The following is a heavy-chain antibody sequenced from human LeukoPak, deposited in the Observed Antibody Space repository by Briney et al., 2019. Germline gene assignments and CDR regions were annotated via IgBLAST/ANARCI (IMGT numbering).Heavy chain of an antibody. V-gene: IGHV3-23*01. CDR1: GFTFSSYD. Sequence: PGESLRLSCAASGFTFSSYDMSWVRQPPGKGLEWVSAISRSGGSTYYADSVKGRFTISRDNSKHTLYLQMNSRRAEDTAVYYCATSYVPLDYWGQGTLVTVSS. CDR2: ISRSGGST. CDR3: ATSYVPLDY. D-gene: IGHD1-26*01. J-gene: IGHJ4*02.